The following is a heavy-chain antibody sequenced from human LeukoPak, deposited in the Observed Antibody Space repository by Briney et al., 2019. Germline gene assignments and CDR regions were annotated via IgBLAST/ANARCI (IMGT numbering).Heavy chain of an antibody. V-gene: IGHV3-74*01. CDR1: GFTFSSYW. D-gene: IGHD6-13*01. J-gene: IGHJ4*02. CDR2: INSDGSST. CDR3: ARDRLVAAAGTFDY. Sequence: GGSLSLSCAASGFTFSSYWMHWVRQAPGKGLVWVSRINSDGSSTSYADSVKGRFTISRDNAKNTLYLQMNSLRAEDTAVHYCARDRLVAAAGTFDYWGQGTLVTVSS.